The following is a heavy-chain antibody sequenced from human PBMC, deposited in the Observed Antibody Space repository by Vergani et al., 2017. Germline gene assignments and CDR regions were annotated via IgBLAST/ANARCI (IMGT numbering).Heavy chain of an antibody. J-gene: IGHJ6*03. CDR2: ISWNSGSI. CDR1: GFTFDDYA. CDR3: AKDTQAAAGTIYYYYYMDV. D-gene: IGHD6-13*01. V-gene: IGHV3-9*01. Sequence: EVQLVESGGGLVQPGRSLRLSCAASGFTFDDYAMHWVRQAPGKGLEWVSGISWNSGSIGYADSVKGRFTISRANAKNSLYLQMNSLRAEDTALYYCAKDTQAAAGTIYYYYYMDVWGQGTTVTVSS.